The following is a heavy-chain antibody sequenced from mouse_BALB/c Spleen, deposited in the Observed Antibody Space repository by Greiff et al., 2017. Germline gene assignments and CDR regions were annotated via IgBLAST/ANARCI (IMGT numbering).Heavy chain of an antibody. CDR2: ISYSGST. Sequence: EVKLVESGPGLVKPSQSLSLTCTVTGYSITSDYAWNWIRQFPGNKLEWMGYISYSGSTSYNPSLKSRISITRDTSKNQFFLQLNSVTTEDTATYYCARYDYDVWFAYWGQGTLVTVSA. CDR1: GYSITSDYA. J-gene: IGHJ3*01. V-gene: IGHV3-2*02. D-gene: IGHD2-4*01. CDR3: ARYDYDVWFAY.